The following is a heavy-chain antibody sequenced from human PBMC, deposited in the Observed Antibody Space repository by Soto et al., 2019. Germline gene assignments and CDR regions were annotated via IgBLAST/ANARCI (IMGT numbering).Heavy chain of an antibody. Sequence: SETLSLTCSISGGSISSGDFYWSWIRQPPGKALEWIGYIYYGGSTNHNPSLKSRVTISADTSKNQFSLKLNSVTAADTAVYYCARMNYYDTSGYPFDYWGQGMMVTVSS. CDR2: IYYGGST. J-gene: IGHJ4*02. V-gene: IGHV4-61*08. D-gene: IGHD3-22*01. CDR1: GGSISSGDFY. CDR3: ARMNYYDTSGYPFDY.